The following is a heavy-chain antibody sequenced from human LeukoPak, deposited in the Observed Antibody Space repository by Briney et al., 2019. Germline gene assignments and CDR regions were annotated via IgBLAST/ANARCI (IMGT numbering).Heavy chain of an antibody. CDR1: GFTFSSFA. CDR3: AKEGGLQSLPYTWFDP. J-gene: IGHJ5*02. CDR2: ISGFAGSI. Sequence: GGSLRLSCAASGFTFSSFAMSWVRQAPEKGLEWVSSISGFAGSIYYADSVKGRFTISRGNSKNTLYLLMTSLRAEDTALYYCAKEGGLQSLPYTWFDPWGQGTLVTVST. V-gene: IGHV3-23*01. D-gene: IGHD5-24*01.